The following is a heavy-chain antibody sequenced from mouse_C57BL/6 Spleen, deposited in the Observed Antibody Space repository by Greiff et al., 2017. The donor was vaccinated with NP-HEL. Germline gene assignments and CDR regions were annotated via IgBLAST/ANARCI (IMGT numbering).Heavy chain of an antibody. CDR2: IYPGSGNT. J-gene: IGHJ2*01. CDR1: GYTFTDYY. Sequence: VQLQESGAELVRPGASVKLSCKASGYTFTDYYINWVKQRPGQGLEWIARIYPGSGNTYYNEKFKGKATLTAEKSSSTAYMQLSSLTSEDSAVYYCARNDGYYPYYFDYWGQGTTLTVSS. V-gene: IGHV1-76*01. CDR3: ARNDGYYPYYFDY. D-gene: IGHD2-3*01.